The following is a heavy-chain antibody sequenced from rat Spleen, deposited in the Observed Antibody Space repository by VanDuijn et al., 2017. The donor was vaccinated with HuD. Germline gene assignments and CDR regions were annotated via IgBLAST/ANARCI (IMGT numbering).Heavy chain of an antibody. Sequence: VQLQESGPGLVKASQSFSLTCSVTAYSILSSYRWNWIRKFPGDKLEWMGHINSAGTTNHNPSLKSRISITRDTSTNQFFLQVNSVTTEDTATYFCASLYSSYSLYYFDYWGQGLMVTVSS. J-gene: IGHJ2*01. CDR1: AYSILSSYR. CDR2: INSAGTT. V-gene: IGHV3-3*01. D-gene: IGHD1-2*01. CDR3: ASLYSSYSLYYFDY.